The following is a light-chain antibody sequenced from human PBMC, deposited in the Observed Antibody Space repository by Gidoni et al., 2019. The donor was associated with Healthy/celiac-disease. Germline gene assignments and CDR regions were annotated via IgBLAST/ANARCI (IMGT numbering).Light chain of an antibody. CDR2: EGS. CDR3: CSYAGSSTFVV. Sequence: QSALTQPASVSGSPGQSIPISCTGTSRDVGSYNLVSWYQQHPGKAPKLMIYEGSKRPSGVSNRFSGSKSGNTASLTISGLQAEYEADYYCCSYAGSSTFVVFGGGTKLTVL. CDR1: SRDVGSYNL. V-gene: IGLV2-23*03. J-gene: IGLJ2*01.